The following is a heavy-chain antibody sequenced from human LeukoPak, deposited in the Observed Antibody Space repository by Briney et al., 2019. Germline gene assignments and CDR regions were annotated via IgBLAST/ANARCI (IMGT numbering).Heavy chain of an antibody. CDR2: ISNNGGST. CDR3: ARGGRGHDFSPNYYYGLDV. V-gene: IGHV3-64*04. CDR1: GFTLSSYS. D-gene: IGHD5-12*01. J-gene: IGHJ6*02. Sequence: GGSLRLSCSASGFTLSSYSMHWVRQAPGKGLEYVSGISNNGGSTYYADSVQGRFTISRDNSKNTLYLQMSSLRVEDTAVYYCARGGRGHDFSPNYYYGLDVWGQGTTVTVSS.